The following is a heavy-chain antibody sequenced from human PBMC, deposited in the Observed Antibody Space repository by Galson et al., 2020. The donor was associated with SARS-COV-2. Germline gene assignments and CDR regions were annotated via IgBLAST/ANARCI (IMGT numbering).Heavy chain of an antibody. V-gene: IGHV3-7*01. CDR2: IKKDGSEQ. J-gene: IGHJ3*02. CDR3: AKEGPWCFDI. CDR1: GFTFSTYA. D-gene: IGHD2-15*01. Sequence: TGGSLRLSCAASGFTFSTYAMRWVRQAPGKGLEWVATIKKDGSEQYYVDSVKGRFSISRDNAKNSLFLQMNSLRAEDTAVYYCAKEGPWCFDIWGQGTMVGVSA.